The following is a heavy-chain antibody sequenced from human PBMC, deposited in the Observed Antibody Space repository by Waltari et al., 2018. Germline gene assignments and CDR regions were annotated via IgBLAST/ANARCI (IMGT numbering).Heavy chain of an antibody. J-gene: IGHJ3*02. CDR3: ARAYYDFWSGYPDAFDI. D-gene: IGHD3-3*01. CDR2: IYYSGST. Sequence: QVQLQESGPGLVKPSETLSLTCTVSGGSISSYYWSWIRQPPGKGLEWIGYIYYSGSTNYNPSLKSRVTRSVDTSKNQFSLKLSSVTAADTAVYYCARAYYDFWSGYPDAFDIWGQGTMVTVSS. V-gene: IGHV4-59*01. CDR1: GGSISSYY.